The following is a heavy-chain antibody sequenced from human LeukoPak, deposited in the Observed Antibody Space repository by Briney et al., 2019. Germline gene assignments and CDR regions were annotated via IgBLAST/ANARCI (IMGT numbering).Heavy chain of an antibody. CDR3: GGSYYEPNWFDP. CDR2: INHSGST. CDR1: GGSMSSYY. Sequence: SETLSLTCTVSGGSMSSYYWSWIRQPPGKGLEWIGEINHSGSTNYNPSLKSRVTISVDTSKNQFSLKLSSVTAADTAVYYCGGSYYEPNWFDPWGQGTLVTVSS. J-gene: IGHJ5*02. V-gene: IGHV4-34*01. D-gene: IGHD1-26*01.